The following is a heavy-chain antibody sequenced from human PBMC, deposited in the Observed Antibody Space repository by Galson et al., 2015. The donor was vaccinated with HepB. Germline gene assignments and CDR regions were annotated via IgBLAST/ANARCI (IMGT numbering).Heavy chain of an antibody. Sequence: SCAASGGTFSSYAISWVRQAPGQGLEWMGGIIPIFGTANYAQKFQGRDTITADESTSTAYMELSSLRSEDTAVYYCARDGGSGSYYNDQFDYWGQGTLVTVSS. V-gene: IGHV1-69*01. D-gene: IGHD3-10*01. CDR3: ARDGGSGSYYNDQFDY. CDR2: IIPIFGTA. CDR1: GGTFSSYA. J-gene: IGHJ4*02.